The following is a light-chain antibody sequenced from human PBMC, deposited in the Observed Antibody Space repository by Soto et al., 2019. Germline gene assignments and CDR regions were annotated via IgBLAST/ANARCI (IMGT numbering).Light chain of an antibody. V-gene: IGLV1-40*01. CDR3: QSYDSSLSGWV. CDR2: GNS. CDR1: SSNIGAHYD. Sequence: QSVLTQPPSVSGAPGQRVTISCTGSSSNIGAHYDVHWYQQLPGTAPKLLIYGNSNRPSGVPDRFSGSKSGTSASLAITGLQAEDEADYYCQSYDSSLSGWVLGGGTKLTVL. J-gene: IGLJ3*02.